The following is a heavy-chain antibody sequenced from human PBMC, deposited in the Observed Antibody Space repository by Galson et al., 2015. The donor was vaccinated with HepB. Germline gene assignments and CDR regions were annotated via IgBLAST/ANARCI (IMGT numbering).Heavy chain of an antibody. Sequence: QSGAEVKKPGESLRISCKASGYTFSAFWITWVRQIPGKGLEWMGRIDPSDSYTDYSPSFRGHVTISADKSITTAYLRWSGLNDSDTALYYCASRRSYFRSGSWYHVSEYWCQGTLVPVS. V-gene: IGHV5-10-1*01. D-gene: IGHD3-10*01. CDR3: ASRRSYFRSGSWYHVSEY. CDR1: GYTFSAFW. CDR2: IDPSDSYT. J-gene: IGHJ4*02.